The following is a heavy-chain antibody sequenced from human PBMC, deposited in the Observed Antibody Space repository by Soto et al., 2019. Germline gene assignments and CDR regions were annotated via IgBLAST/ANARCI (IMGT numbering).Heavy chain of an antibody. V-gene: IGHV3-23*01. CDR2: ISGSGGST. Sequence: VGSLRLSCAASGFTFSSYAMSWVRQAPGKGLEWVSAISGSGGSTYYADSVKGRFTISRDNSKNTLYLQMNSLRAEDTAVYYCAKDFKPRITMIVVVSAYFDYWGQGTLVTVSS. J-gene: IGHJ4*02. CDR1: GFTFSSYA. CDR3: AKDFKPRITMIVVVSAYFDY. D-gene: IGHD3-22*01.